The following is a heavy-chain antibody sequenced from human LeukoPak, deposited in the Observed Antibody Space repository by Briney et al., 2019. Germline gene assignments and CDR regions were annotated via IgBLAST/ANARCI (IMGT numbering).Heavy chain of an antibody. CDR2: IYYSGSI. CDR3: ARTNHDYGDYGDYYYYMDV. V-gene: IGHV4-39*01. D-gene: IGHD4-17*01. Sequence: SETLSLTCTVSGGSISSSSYYWGWIRQPPGKGLEWIGSIYYSGSIYYNPSLKSRVTISVDTSKNQFSLKLSSVTAADTAVYYCARTNHDYGDYGDYYYYMDVWGKGTTVTVSS. CDR1: GGSISSSSYY. J-gene: IGHJ6*03.